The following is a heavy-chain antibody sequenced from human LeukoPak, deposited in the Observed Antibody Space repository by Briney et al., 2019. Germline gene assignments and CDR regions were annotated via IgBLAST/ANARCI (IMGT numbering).Heavy chain of an antibody. Sequence: SETLSLTCAVYDGSFSGYYWSWIRQPPGKGLEWIGEINHSGSTNYNPSLKSRVTISVDTSKNQFSLKLSAVTAADTAVYFCARRRVVVASTDGASGAFDIWGQGTMVTVSS. V-gene: IGHV4-34*01. CDR1: DGSFSGYY. J-gene: IGHJ3*02. D-gene: IGHD2-15*01. CDR2: INHSGST. CDR3: ARRRVVVASTDGASGAFDI.